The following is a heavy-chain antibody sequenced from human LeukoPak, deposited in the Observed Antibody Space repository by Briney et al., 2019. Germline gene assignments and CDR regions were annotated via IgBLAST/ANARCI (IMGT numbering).Heavy chain of an antibody. D-gene: IGHD1-1*01. CDR2: IWYDGNNK. J-gene: IGHJ4*02. CDR3: ARDPPADDEIDDRDY. Sequence: SLRLSCAASGFIFNIYAMPWVRQAPGKGPEWVAVIWYDGNNKNYSASVKGRFTISRDNSKNTLYLQMNSLKAEGTAVYYCARDPPADDEIDDRDYWGQGTLVTVSS. V-gene: IGHV3-33*01. CDR1: GFIFNIYA.